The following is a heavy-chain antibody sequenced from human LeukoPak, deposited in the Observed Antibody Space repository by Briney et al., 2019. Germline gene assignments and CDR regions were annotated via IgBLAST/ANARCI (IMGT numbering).Heavy chain of an antibody. CDR2: IYYSGST. V-gene: IGHV4-39*01. Sequence: SETLSLTCTVSGGSISSSSYYWGWIRQPPGKGLEWIGSIYYSGSTYYNPSLKSRVTISVDTSKNQFSLKLSSVTAADTAVYYCAKPYSSGARVDYWGQGTLVTVSS. D-gene: IGHD6-19*01. CDR3: AKPYSSGARVDY. J-gene: IGHJ4*02. CDR1: GGSISSSSYY.